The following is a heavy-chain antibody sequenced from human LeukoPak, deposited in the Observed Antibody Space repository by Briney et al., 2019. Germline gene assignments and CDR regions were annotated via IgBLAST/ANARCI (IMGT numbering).Heavy chain of an antibody. CDR3: ARDKDYFDSGGAFDI. J-gene: IGHJ3*02. D-gene: IGHD3-22*01. V-gene: IGHV4-59*01. Sequence: SETLSLTCTVSGGSISSYYWSWIRQPPGKGLEWIGYIYYSGSTNYNPSLKSRVTMSVDASKNQFSLKLSSVTAADTAVYYCARDKDYFDSGGAFDIWGQGTMVTVSS. CDR2: IYYSGST. CDR1: GGSISSYY.